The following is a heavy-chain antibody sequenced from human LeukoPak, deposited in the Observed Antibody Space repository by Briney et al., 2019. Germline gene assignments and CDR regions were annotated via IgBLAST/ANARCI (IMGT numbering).Heavy chain of an antibody. CDR2: VIPILGTT. CDR3: ARDDGSATMGFDS. D-gene: IGHD1-26*01. Sequence: SVKVSCKASGTTFSRSAISWERQAPGQGLEWMGGVIPILGTTNYAKKFQDRVSITTDESTSTAYMEVSSLRSVDTAVYYCARDDGSATMGFDSWGQGTLVTVSS. J-gene: IGHJ4*02. V-gene: IGHV1-69*05. CDR1: GTTFSRSA.